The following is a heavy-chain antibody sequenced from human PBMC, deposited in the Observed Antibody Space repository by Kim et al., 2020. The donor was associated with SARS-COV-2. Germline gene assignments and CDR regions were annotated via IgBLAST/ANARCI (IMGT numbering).Heavy chain of an antibody. CDR2: IDPSDSYT. CDR3: ARLFGSLYDSSGPYYYYYYGMDV. Sequence: GESLKISCKGSGYSFTSYWISWVRQMPGKGLEWMGRIDPSDSYTNYSPSFQGHVTISADKSISTAYLQWSSLKASDTAMYYCARLFGSLYDSSGPYYYYYYGMDVWGQGTTVTVSS. CDR1: GYSFTSYW. J-gene: IGHJ6*02. D-gene: IGHD3-22*01. V-gene: IGHV5-10-1*01.